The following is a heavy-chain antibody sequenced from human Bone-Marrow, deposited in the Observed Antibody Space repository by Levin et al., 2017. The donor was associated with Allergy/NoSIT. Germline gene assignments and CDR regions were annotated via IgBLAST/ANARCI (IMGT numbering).Heavy chain of an antibody. CDR2: ISYDGSLR. CDR1: GFNFNRYV. Sequence: PGGSLRLSCAASGFNFNRYVMHWVRQTPGKGLQWVAIISYDGSLRDYTDSVKGRFTISRDNSKNTLYLQMSSLRPDDTAHYYCAREGLRGDYNWFDSWGQGTLVSVSS. D-gene: IGHD5-24*01. V-gene: IGHV3-30*04. CDR3: AREGLRGDYNWFDS. J-gene: IGHJ5*01.